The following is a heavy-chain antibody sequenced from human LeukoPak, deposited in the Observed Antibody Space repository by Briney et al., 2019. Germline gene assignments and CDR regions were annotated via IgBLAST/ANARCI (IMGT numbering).Heavy chain of an antibody. D-gene: IGHD3-10*01. V-gene: IGHV3-48*03. CDR2: ISGSGNTI. Sequence: GGSLRLSCAASGFTFSSYEMNWVRQAPGKGLEWVSHISGSGNTIYYADSVKGRFTISRDNAKNSLYLQMNSLRAEDTAVYYCARDFNPSGSYPIDYWGQGTLVTVSS. CDR3: ARDFNPSGSYPIDY. J-gene: IGHJ4*02. CDR1: GFTFSSYE.